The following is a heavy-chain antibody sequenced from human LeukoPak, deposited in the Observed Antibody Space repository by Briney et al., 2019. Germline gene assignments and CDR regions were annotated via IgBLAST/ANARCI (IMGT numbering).Heavy chain of an antibody. CDR1: GFTFSSYS. Sequence: GGSLRLSCAASGFTFSSYSMNWVRQAPGKGLEWVSSISSSSSYIYYADSVKGRFTISRDNSKNTLYLQMNSLRAEDTAVYYCAKSHYDFWSGYWDYWGQGTLVTVSS. CDR3: AKSHYDFWSGYWDY. D-gene: IGHD3-3*01. V-gene: IGHV3-21*04. J-gene: IGHJ4*02. CDR2: ISSSSSYI.